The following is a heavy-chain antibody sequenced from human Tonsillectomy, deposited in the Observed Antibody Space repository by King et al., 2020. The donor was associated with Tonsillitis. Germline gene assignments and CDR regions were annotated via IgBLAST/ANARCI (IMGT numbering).Heavy chain of an antibody. Sequence: VQLVESGGGLIQPGGSLRLSCAASGFTVSSNYMSWVRQAPGKGLEWVSIIYSGGSTYYTDSVKGRFTISRDNFKNTLYLQMNSLRAEDTAVYYCVMVDPTYYSRMDFWGQGTTVSVSS. CDR2: IYSGGST. J-gene: IGHJ6*02. D-gene: IGHD2-15*01. V-gene: IGHV3-53*01. CDR3: VMVDPTYYSRMDF. CDR1: GFTVSSNY.